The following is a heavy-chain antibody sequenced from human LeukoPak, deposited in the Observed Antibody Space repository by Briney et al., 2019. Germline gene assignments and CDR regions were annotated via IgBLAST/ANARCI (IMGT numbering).Heavy chain of an antibody. D-gene: IGHD2-15*01. J-gene: IGHJ4*02. CDR2: IYYSGST. CDR1: GGSISSGGYY. V-gene: IGHV4-31*03. CDR3: ARYCSAGSCRIPLHYFDY. Sequence: SETLSLTCTVSGGSISSGGYYWSWIRQHPGKGLGWIGYIYYSGSTYYNPSLKSGVTISVDTSKNQFSLKLSSVTAADTALYYCARYCSAGSCRIPLHYFDYWGQGTLVTVSS.